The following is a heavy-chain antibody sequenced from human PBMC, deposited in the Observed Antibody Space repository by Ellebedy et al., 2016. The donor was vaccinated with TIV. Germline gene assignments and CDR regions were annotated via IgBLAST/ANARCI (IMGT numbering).Heavy chain of an antibody. CDR2: IGIGGDT. Sequence: GGSLRLXCAASGFSFSDYDMHWVRQLSGKGLEWVSAIGIGGDTHYAGAVKGRFTISRENDKNSLYLEMKSLRAGDTAVYYCARDREHGMDVWGRGTTVIVSS. CDR1: GFSFSDYD. V-gene: IGHV3-13*01. J-gene: IGHJ6*02. CDR3: ARDREHGMDV. D-gene: IGHD1-26*01.